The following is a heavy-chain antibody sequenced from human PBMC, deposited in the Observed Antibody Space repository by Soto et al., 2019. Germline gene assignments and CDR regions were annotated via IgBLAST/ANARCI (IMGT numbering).Heavy chain of an antibody. Sequence: PGGSLRLSCAASGFTFSSYSMNWVRQAPGKGLEWVSYISSSSSYTNYADSVKGRFTISRDNAKNSLYLQMNSLRAEDTAVYYGARPAAARSLEYYFDYWGQGTLVTVSS. V-gene: IGHV3-21*05. CDR1: GFTFSSYS. CDR2: ISSSSSYT. J-gene: IGHJ4*02. D-gene: IGHD6-13*01. CDR3: ARPAAARSLEYYFDY.